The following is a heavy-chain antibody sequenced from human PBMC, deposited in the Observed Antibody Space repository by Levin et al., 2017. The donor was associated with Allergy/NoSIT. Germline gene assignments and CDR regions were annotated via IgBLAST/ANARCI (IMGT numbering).Heavy chain of an antibody. CDR3: ARGKQWLEYNYFDP. CDR2: IHSSGRT. CDR1: DGSISSYY. J-gene: IGHJ5*02. D-gene: IGHD6-19*01. Sequence: PSETLSLTCTVSDGSISSYYWSWIRQSPGKGLEWIGYIHSSGRTSNNPSLKSRVSISLDTSKNQFSLTMISVTAADTAVYYCARGKQWLEYNYFDPWGQGTLVTVSS. V-gene: IGHV4-59*01.